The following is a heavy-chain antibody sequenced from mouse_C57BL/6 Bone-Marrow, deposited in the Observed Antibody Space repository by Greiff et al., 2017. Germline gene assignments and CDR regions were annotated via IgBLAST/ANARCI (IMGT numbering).Heavy chain of an antibody. CDR1: GFTFSNYW. CDR2: IRLKSDNYAT. CDR3: TEGVHGMDY. J-gene: IGHJ4*01. Sequence: EVKLMESGGGLVQPGGSMKLSCVASGFTFSNYWMNWVRQSPEKGLEWVAQIRLKSDNYATHYAESVKGRFTISRDDSKSSVYLQMNNLRAEDTGIYYCTEGVHGMDYWGQGTSVTVSS. V-gene: IGHV6-3*01.